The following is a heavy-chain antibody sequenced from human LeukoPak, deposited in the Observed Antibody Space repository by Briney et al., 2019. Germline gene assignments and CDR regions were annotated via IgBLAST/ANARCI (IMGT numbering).Heavy chain of an antibody. Sequence: GGSLRLSCAASGFTFSSYSMNWVRQAPGKGLEWVSSISSSSSYIYYADSVKGLFTISRDNAKNSLYLQMNSLRAEDTAVYYCARGSSASSSPYYFDYWGQGTLVTVSS. CDR1: GFTFSSYS. D-gene: IGHD6-6*01. CDR3: ARGSSASSSPYYFDY. CDR2: ISSSSSYI. V-gene: IGHV3-21*01. J-gene: IGHJ4*02.